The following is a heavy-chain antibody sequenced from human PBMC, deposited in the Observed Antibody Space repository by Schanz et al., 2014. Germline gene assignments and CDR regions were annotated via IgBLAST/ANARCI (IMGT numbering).Heavy chain of an antibody. J-gene: IGHJ2*01. CDR3: ARNRGSGGQNWYFDL. CDR1: GFTFGDYA. V-gene: IGHV3-23*01. CDR2: INTGVNT. Sequence: EVQLLESGGGLVQPGGSLRLSCAASGFTFGDYAMTWVRQAPGKGLEWVSAINTGVNTYYADSVRGRFTMSRDNSKNTLYLQMNSLRADDTAVYYCARNRGSGGQNWYFDLWGRGTLVTVSS. D-gene: IGHD1-26*01.